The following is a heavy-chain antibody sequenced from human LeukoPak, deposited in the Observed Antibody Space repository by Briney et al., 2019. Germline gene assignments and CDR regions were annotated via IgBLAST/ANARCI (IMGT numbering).Heavy chain of an antibody. CDR2: SNPNSGGT. CDR3: ARGWSYYDSSGYWYY. CDR1: GYPFTGYY. V-gene: IGHV1-2*02. J-gene: IGHJ4*02. Sequence: ASVKLSCKASGYPFTGYYMNWGRQAPGHGLEWMGWSNPNSGGTNYAQKFQGRVTMTRDTSISTAYMELSRLRSDDTAVYYCARGWSYYDSSGYWYYCGQGTLVTVSS. D-gene: IGHD3-22*01.